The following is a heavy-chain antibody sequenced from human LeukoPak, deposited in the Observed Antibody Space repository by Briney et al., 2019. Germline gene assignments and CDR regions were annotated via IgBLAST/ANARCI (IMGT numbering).Heavy chain of an antibody. Sequence: SETLSLTCTVSGGSISSYYWSWIRQPPGKGLEWIGYIYYSGSTNYNPSLKSRVTISVDTSKNQFSLKLSSVTAADTAVYYRAGGIAVAGTTDYWGQGTLVTVSS. CDR2: IYYSGST. CDR1: GGSISSYY. CDR3: AGGIAVAGTTDY. J-gene: IGHJ4*02. V-gene: IGHV4-59*01. D-gene: IGHD6-19*01.